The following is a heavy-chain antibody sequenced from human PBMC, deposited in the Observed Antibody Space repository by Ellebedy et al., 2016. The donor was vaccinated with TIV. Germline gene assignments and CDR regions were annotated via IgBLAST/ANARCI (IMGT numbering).Heavy chain of an antibody. CDR1: GFTFSDYY. CDR3: TKSFSTYNSSPYDY. CDR2: ISSSGSYT. V-gene: IGHV3-11*03. D-gene: IGHD6-13*01. Sequence: GESLKISCAASGFTFSDYYMTWIRQAPGKGLEWLSYISSSGSYTIYADSVRGRFTISRDNAKSSLYLQMNTLRAEDTAVYYCTKSFSTYNSSPYDYWGQGTLVTVSS. J-gene: IGHJ4*02.